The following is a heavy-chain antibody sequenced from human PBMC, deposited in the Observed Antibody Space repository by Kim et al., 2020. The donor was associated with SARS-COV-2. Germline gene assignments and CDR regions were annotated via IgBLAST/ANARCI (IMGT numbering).Heavy chain of an antibody. V-gene: IGHV3-30*18. Sequence: GGSLRLSCAASGFTFSSYGMHWVRQAPGKGLEWVAVISYDGSNKYYADSVKGRFTISRDNSKNTLYLQMNSLRAEDTAVYYCAKDRGADTAIPSDYWGQGTLVTVSS. J-gene: IGHJ4*02. D-gene: IGHD5-18*01. CDR1: GFTFSSYG. CDR2: ISYDGSNK. CDR3: AKDRGADTAIPSDY.